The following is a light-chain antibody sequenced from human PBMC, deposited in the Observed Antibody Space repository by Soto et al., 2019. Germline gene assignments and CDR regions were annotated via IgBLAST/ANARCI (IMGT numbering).Light chain of an antibody. CDR1: SSDVGGYNY. CDR3: SSYTSSSTGV. Sequence: QSALTQPASVSGSPVQSITISCTGTSSDVGGYNYVSWYQQHPGKAPKLTIDEVSNRPSGVSNRFSGSKSGNTASLTISGLQAEYEADYYCSSYTSSSTGVFGGGTQLTVL. V-gene: IGLV2-14*01. CDR2: EVS. J-gene: IGLJ2*01.